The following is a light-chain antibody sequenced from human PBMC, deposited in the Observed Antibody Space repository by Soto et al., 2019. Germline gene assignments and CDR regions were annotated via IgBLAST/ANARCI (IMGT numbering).Light chain of an antibody. CDR3: QQHTSSPHMYT. CDR1: QSVSSSY. J-gene: IGKJ2*01. Sequence: EIVLTQSPGTLSLSPGERATLSCRASQSVSSSYLVWYQQKPGQAPRLLIDAASSRATGIPDRFSGSVSGTDVTLTISRLEPEDFAVYYCQQHTSSPHMYTFGQGTKLEI. V-gene: IGKV3-20*01. CDR2: AAS.